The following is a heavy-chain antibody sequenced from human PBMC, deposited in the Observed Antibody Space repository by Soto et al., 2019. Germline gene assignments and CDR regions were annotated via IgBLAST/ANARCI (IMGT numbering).Heavy chain of an antibody. Sequence: QVQLVESGGGVVQPGRSLRLSCAASGFTFSSYAMHWVRQAPGKGLEWVAVISYDGSNKYYADSVKGRFTISRDNSKNTLYLQMNSLRAEDTAVYYCARDAYDSRNGNWFDPWGQGTLVTVSS. D-gene: IGHD3-22*01. CDR1: GFTFSSYA. CDR3: ARDAYDSRNGNWFDP. J-gene: IGHJ5*02. CDR2: ISYDGSNK. V-gene: IGHV3-30*04.